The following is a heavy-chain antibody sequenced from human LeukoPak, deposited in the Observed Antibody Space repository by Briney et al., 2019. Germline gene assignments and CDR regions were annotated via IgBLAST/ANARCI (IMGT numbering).Heavy chain of an antibody. Sequence: GGSLRLSCAASGFTFSSYEMNWVHQAPGKGLEWVSYISSSGSTIYYADSVKGRFTISRDNAKNSLYLQMNSLRAEDTAVYYCAIRWFGELFVDYWGQGTLVAVSS. V-gene: IGHV3-48*03. D-gene: IGHD3-10*01. CDR3: AIRWFGELFVDY. J-gene: IGHJ4*02. CDR1: GFTFSSYE. CDR2: ISSSGSTI.